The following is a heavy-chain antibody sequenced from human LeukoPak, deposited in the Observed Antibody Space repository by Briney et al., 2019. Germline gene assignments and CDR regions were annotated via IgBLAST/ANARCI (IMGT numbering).Heavy chain of an antibody. D-gene: IGHD5-24*01. CDR2: IYYSGST. CDR3: ARGQDGYYFDY. Sequence: ASETLSLTCTVSGGSISSYYWSWIRQPPGKGLEWIGYIYYSGSTNYNPSLKSRVTISVDTSKNQFSLKLSSVTAADTAVYYCARGQDGYYFDYWGQGTLVTVSS. J-gene: IGHJ4*02. V-gene: IGHV4-59*01. CDR1: GGSISSYY.